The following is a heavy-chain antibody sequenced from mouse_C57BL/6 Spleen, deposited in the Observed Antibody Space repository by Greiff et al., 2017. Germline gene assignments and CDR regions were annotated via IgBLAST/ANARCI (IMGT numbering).Heavy chain of an antibody. CDR3: ARDSPPLYYGRPFDY. CDR2: ISYDGSN. CDR1: GYSITSGYY. V-gene: IGHV3-6*01. Sequence: ESGPGLVKPSQSLSLTCSVTGYSITSGYYWNWIRQFPGNKLVWMGYISYDGSNNYNPSLKNRISITRDTSKNQFFLKLNSVTTEDTATYYCARDSPPLYYGRPFDYWGQGTTLTVSS. D-gene: IGHD1-1*01. J-gene: IGHJ2*01.